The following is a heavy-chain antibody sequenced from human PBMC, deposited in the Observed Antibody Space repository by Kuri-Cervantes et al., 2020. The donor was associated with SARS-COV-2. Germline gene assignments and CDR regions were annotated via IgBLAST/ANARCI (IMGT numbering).Heavy chain of an antibody. CDR3: ARGVGAVTIDY. Sequence: ASVKVSCKASGYTFTSYDINWVRQATGQGLEWMGRIRGIDSNTNYAQKFQGRVTMTTDTSTRKASMELRSLRSDDTGVYYCARGVGAVTIDYWGQGTLVTVSS. D-gene: IGHD4-17*01. J-gene: IGHJ4*02. CDR1: GYTFTSYD. CDR2: IRGIDSNT. V-gene: IGHV1-18*01.